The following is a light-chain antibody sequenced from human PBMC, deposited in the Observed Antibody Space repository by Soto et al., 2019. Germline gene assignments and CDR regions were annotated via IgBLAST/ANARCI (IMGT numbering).Light chain of an antibody. J-gene: IGKJ1*01. V-gene: IGKV1-5*03. CDR3: QQCYSYPWT. Sequence: DIQMTQSPSTLSASAGDRVTITCRASQSISIWLAWYQQKPGKAPNLLIYKASNLESGVPSRFSGSGSGTEFTLTISSLQPDDFATYYCQQCYSYPWTFGQGTKVEIK. CDR1: QSISIW. CDR2: KAS.